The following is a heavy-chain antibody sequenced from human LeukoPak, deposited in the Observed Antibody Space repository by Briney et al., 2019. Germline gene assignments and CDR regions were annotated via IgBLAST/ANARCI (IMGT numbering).Heavy chain of an antibody. D-gene: IGHD3-10*01. CDR2: IYYSGST. CDR1: GGSISSYY. Sequence: PSETLSLTCTVSGGSISSYYWSWIRQPPGKGLEWIGYIYYSGSTNYNPSLKSRVTISVDTSKNQFSLKLSSVTAADTAVYYCARLVRGVRGYYFDYWGQGTLVTVSS. CDR3: ARLVRGVRGYYFDY. J-gene: IGHJ4*02. V-gene: IGHV4-59*08.